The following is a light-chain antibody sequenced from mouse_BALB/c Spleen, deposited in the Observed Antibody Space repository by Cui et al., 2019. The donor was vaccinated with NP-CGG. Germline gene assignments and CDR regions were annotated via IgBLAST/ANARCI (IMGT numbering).Light chain of an antibody. V-gene: IGLV1*01. J-gene: IGLJ1*01. CDR1: TGAGTTSNY. Sequence: QAVVPQEPALTTSPGETVTLTCRSSTGAGTTSNYANWVQEKPDHLFTGLIGGTNNRTPGVPARFSGSLIGDKAALTITGAQTEDEAIYFCALWYSNHWVFGGGTKLTVL. CDR2: GTN. CDR3: ALWYSNHWV.